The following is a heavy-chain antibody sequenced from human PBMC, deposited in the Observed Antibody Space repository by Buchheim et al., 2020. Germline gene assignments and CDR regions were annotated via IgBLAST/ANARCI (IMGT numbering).Heavy chain of an antibody. Sequence: QVQLQQWGAGLLKPSETLSLTCAVYGGAFSGHYWTWIRQPPGKGLEWIGEITQSGSPTYNPSLKSRVALSVDTSKTQFSLKLRSVTVADTAVYFCARGVYSTRWYRWFDPWGQGTL. CDR3: ARGVYSTRWYRWFDP. D-gene: IGHD6-13*01. CDR2: ITQSGSP. J-gene: IGHJ5*02. V-gene: IGHV4-34*01. CDR1: GGAFSGHY.